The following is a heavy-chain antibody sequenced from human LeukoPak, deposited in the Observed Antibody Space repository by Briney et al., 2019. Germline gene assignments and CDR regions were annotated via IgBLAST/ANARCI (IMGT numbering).Heavy chain of an antibody. V-gene: IGHV3-7*03. J-gene: IGHJ4*02. CDR2: IKQDGSEK. Sequence: SGGSLRLSCAASGFTSSSFWMSWVRQGPGKGLEWVANIKQDGSEKYYVDSVKGRFTISRDNAKNSLYLQMNSLRAEDTAVYYCARDQLLRVNIAAWGPVVDYWGQGTLVTVSS. D-gene: IGHD6-6*01. CDR1: GFTSSSFW. CDR3: ARDQLLRVNIAAWGPVVDY.